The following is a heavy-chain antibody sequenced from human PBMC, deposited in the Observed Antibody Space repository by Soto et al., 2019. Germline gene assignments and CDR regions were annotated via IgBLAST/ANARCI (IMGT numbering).Heavy chain of an antibody. CDR2: IKQDGSEE. CDR1: VFTFSSYW. V-gene: IGHV3-7*01. Sequence: VGSLRLSCAASVFTFSSYWMTWVRQSPGKGLEWVANIKQDGSEEYYVDSVKGRFIISRDNANDSLYLHMSSLRTEDTSVYYCARDRRSGSHVWGFSYAMEVLGQGTTVTVSS. CDR3: ARDRRSGSHVWGFSYAMEV. J-gene: IGHJ6*01. D-gene: IGHD3-22*01.